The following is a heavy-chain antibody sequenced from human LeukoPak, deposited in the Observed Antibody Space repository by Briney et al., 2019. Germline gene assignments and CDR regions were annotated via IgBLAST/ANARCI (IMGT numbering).Heavy chain of an antibody. CDR3: AAGMQMATIVDAFAI. CDR2: IFVGSGNT. D-gene: IGHD5-24*01. J-gene: IGHJ3*02. CDR1: GFTFTSSS. Sequence: EASVNVSCKASGFTFTSSSMQGVRQARGQRREGMGWIFVGSGNTNYAQKFQERVTITRDMSTSTAYMELSSLRSEDTAVYYCAAGMQMATIVDAFAISGPGTMVTVSS. V-gene: IGHV1-58*02.